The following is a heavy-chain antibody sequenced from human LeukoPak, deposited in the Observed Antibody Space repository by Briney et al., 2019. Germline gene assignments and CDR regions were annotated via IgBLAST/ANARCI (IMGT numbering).Heavy chain of an antibody. V-gene: IGHV4-4*07. CDR3: ARGRYCSADICSGGDAFDI. D-gene: IGHD2-15*01. Sequence: SETLSLTCIVSGGSINNYYWSWIRHPAGKGLEWIGRIYTRGSTNYNPSLKSRVTMSVDTSKNQFSLKLSSVTAADTAVYYCARGRYCSADICSGGDAFDIWGQGTMVSVSS. J-gene: IGHJ3*02. CDR2: IYTRGST. CDR1: GGSINNYY.